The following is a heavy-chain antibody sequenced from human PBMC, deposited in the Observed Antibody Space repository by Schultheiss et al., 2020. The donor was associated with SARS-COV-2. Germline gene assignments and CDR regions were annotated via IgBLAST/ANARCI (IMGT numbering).Heavy chain of an antibody. D-gene: IGHD5-12*01. CDR1: GGSVSSGSYY. V-gene: IGHV4-61*01. J-gene: IGHJ4*02. Sequence: SETLSLTCTVSGGSVSSGSYYWSWIRQPPGKGLEWIGYIYYSGSTNYNPSLKSRVTISVDKSKNQFSLKLSSVTAADTAVYYCARYWLGLPEGGYSYYFDYWGQGTLVTVSS. CDR2: IYYSGST. CDR3: ARYWLGLPEGGYSYYFDY.